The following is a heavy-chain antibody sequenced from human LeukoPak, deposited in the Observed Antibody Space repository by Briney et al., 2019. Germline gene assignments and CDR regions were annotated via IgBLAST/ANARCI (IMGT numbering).Heavy chain of an antibody. J-gene: IGHJ4*02. D-gene: IGHD5-12*01. CDR2: ISAYNGNT. CDR1: GYTYTSYG. Sequence: ASVKVSRKASGYTYTSYGISWVRQAPGQGLEWMGWISAYNGNTNYAQKLQGRVTMTTDTSTSTAYMELRSLRSDDTAAYYCARDPGPVATINFDYWGQGTLVTVSS. V-gene: IGHV1-18*01. CDR3: ARDPGPVATINFDY.